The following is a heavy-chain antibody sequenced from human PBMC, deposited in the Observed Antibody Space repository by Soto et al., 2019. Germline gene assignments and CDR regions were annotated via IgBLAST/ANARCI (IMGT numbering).Heavy chain of an antibody. CDR3: ARHTSKVGGATKGDALDI. CDR2: ISIYNGNT. Sequence: QVQLVQSGAEVKKPGASVKVSCKASGYSFFNYGISWVRQAPGQGLEWMGWISIYNGNTKYAQKLQARVTMTTDTSTSTAYMELRSLRSDDTAVYYCARHTSKVGGATKGDALDIWGQGTMVTVSS. J-gene: IGHJ3*02. D-gene: IGHD1-26*01. V-gene: IGHV1-18*01. CDR1: GYSFFNYG.